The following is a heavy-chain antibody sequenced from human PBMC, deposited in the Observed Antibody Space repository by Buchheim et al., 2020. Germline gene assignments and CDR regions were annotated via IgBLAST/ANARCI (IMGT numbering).Heavy chain of an antibody. D-gene: IGHD2-2*01. V-gene: IGHV3-11*06. J-gene: IGHJ6*02. CDR2: ISSSSYT. CDR1: GFTFSDYY. CDR3: ARELGYCSSTSCSARGYYYYGMDV. Sequence: QVQLVESGGGLVKPGGSLRLSCAASGFTFSDYYMSWIRQAPGKGLEWVSYISSSSYTNYADSVKGRFTISRDNAKNSLYLQMNSLRAEDTAVYYCARELGYCSSTSCSARGYYYYGMDVWGQGTT.